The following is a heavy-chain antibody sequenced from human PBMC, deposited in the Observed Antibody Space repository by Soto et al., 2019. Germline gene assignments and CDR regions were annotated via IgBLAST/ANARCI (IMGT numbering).Heavy chain of an antibody. D-gene: IGHD3-3*01. CDR1: GYTFTSYG. V-gene: IGHV1-18*01. CDR3: ARVYDFWSGYSNPFDY. J-gene: IGHJ4*02. Sequence: VSVKVSCKASGYTFTSYGVSWVRQAPGQGFEWMGWISVYNGNTNYAQKLQGRVTMTTDTSTSTAYMELRSLRSDDTAVYYCARVYDFWSGYSNPFDYWGQGTLVTVSS. CDR2: ISVYNGNT.